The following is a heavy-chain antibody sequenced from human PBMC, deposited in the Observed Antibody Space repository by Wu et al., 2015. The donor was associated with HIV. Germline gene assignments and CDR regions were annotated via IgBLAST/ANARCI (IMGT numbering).Heavy chain of an antibody. J-gene: IGHJ4*02. CDR1: GGTFSSYG. Sequence: QVQLVQSGAEVKKPGSSVKVSCKASGGTFSSYGFTWVRQAVGQGLEWMGGIIPSFGTPNYAQKFQGRVTITTDESTATVYMELSSLRSEDTAVYYCARPWQLRNGWPFFDYWGQGTLVTVSS. V-gene: IGHV1-69*05. CDR3: ARPWQLRNGWPFFDY. D-gene: IGHD4-23*01. CDR2: IIPSFGTP.